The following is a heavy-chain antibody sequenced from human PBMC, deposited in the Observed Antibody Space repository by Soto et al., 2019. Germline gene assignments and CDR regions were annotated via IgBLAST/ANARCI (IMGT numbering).Heavy chain of an antibody. J-gene: IGHJ6*02. D-gene: IGHD1-1*01. CDR1: GFSVSDSS. V-gene: IGHV3-53*02. CDR3: ARDLGWNALLYTYYYGMDV. Sequence: EVQLVETGGGLIQPGGSLRLSCEVSGFSVSDSSMSWVRQAPGKGLEWVAVFYRGGSTGYADSVKGRGTVSRDAVMNTLFIQMDSLTVEDTAVYFCARDLGWNALLYTYYYGMDVWGQGTTVTVS. CDR2: FYRGGST.